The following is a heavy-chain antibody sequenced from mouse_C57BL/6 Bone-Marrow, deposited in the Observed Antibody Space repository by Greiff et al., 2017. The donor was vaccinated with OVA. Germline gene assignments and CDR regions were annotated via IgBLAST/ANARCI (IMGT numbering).Heavy chain of an antibody. D-gene: IGHD1-1*01. CDR2: INPSSGYT. J-gene: IGHJ2*01. Sequence: QVQLQQSGAELARPGASVKMSCKASGYTFTSYTMHWVKQRPGQGLEWIGYINPSSGYTKYNQKFKDKATLTADKSSSTAYMQLSSLTSEDSAVYYCARNVPITTVDYWGQGTTLTVSS. CDR1: GYTFTSYT. CDR3: ARNVPITTVDY. V-gene: IGHV1-4*01.